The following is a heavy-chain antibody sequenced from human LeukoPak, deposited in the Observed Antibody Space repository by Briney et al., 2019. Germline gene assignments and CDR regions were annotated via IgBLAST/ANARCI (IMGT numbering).Heavy chain of an antibody. CDR2: INSDRTAI. D-gene: IGHD1-26*01. CDR1: GFTFRDYW. Sequence: GGSLRLSCAASGFTFRDYWMHWVRQVPGKEPVWVARINSDRTAISHADSVKGRFTISRDNGKNMVYLQLSSLRADDTAVYYCVRDIAGAFGYWGQGTLVTVFS. V-gene: IGHV3-74*01. CDR3: VRDIAGAFGY. J-gene: IGHJ4*02.